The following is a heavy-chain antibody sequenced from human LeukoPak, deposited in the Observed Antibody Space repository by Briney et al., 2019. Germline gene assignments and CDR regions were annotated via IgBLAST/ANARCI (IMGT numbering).Heavy chain of an antibody. CDR3: ARGYYDFWSGYYPYYFDY. D-gene: IGHD3-3*01. Sequence: SETLSLTCTVSGYSISSGYYWGWIRPPPGKGLEWIGSIYHSGSTYYNPSLKSRVTISVDTSKNQFSLKLSSVTAADTAVYYCARGYYDFWSGYYPYYFDYWGQGTLVTVSS. CDR1: GYSISSGYY. J-gene: IGHJ4*02. CDR2: IYHSGST. V-gene: IGHV4-38-2*02.